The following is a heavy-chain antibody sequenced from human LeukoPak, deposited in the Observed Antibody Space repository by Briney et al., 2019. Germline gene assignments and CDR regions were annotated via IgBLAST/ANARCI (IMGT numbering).Heavy chain of an antibody. CDR3: ARDPYYYGMDV. J-gene: IGHJ6*02. Sequence: ASVKVSCKASGYTFTSYDINWVRQATGQGLEWMEWINPNSGGTNYAQKFQGRVTMTRDTSISTAYMELSRLRSDDTAVYYCARDPYYYGMDVWGQGTTVTVSS. CDR2: INPNSGGT. V-gene: IGHV1-2*02. CDR1: GYTFTSYD.